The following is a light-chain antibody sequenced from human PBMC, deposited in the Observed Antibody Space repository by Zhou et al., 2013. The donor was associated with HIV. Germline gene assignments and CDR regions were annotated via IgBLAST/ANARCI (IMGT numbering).Light chain of an antibody. CDR3: QQFNNWPPXT. V-gene: IGKV3-15*01. CDR2: GAS. CDR1: QSVSSSY. Sequence: EIVLTQSPGTLSLSPGERATLSCRASQSVSSSYLAWYQQKPGQAPRLLIYGASTRAIGIPARFSGSGSGTEFTLTISNMQSEDFAVYYCQQFNNWPPXTFGQGTKLVIK. J-gene: IGKJ2*01.